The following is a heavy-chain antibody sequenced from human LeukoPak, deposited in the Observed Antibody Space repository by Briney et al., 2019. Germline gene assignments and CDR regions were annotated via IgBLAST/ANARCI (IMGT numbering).Heavy chain of an antibody. V-gene: IGHV4-38-2*02. J-gene: IGHJ5*02. CDR2: IYHSGST. D-gene: IGHD3-10*01. Sequence: SETLSLTCAVSDYSITSDYYWGWIRQPPGKGLEWIGSIYHSGSTYYNPSLKSRVTISVDTSKNQFSLKLTSVAAADTAVYYCAREGSTSGTNWFDPWGQGTLVTVSS. CDR1: DYSITSDYY. CDR3: AREGSTSGTNWFDP.